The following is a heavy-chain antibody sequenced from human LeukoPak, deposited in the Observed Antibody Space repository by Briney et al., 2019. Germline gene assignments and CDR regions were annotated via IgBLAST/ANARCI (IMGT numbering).Heavy chain of an antibody. D-gene: IGHD3-9*01. CDR2: INHSGRT. Sequence: PSETLSLTCAVYGGSFSGYYWSWIRQPPGKGQEWIGEINHSGRTNYNPSLKSRVTISVDTSKNQFSLKLSSATAADTAVYYCARAGNYDILTGYYMGNYFDYWGQGALVTVSS. CDR1: GGSFSGYY. V-gene: IGHV4-34*01. CDR3: ARAGNYDILTGYYMGNYFDY. J-gene: IGHJ4*02.